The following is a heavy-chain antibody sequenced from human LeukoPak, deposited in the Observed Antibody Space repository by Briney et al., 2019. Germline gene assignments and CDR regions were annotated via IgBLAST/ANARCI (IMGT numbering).Heavy chain of an antibody. V-gene: IGHV4-61*02. D-gene: IGHD4-17*01. CDR1: GGSISIASSY. J-gene: IGHJ5*02. CDR3: ASSPHYGDYFGWFDP. Sequence: SETLSLTCTVSGGSISIASSYWTWIRQPAGKGLEWIGRIYATGSTNYNPSLKSRVTISVDTSKNQFSLKLSSVTAADTAVYYCASSPHYGDYFGWFDPWGQGTLVTVSS. CDR2: IYATGST.